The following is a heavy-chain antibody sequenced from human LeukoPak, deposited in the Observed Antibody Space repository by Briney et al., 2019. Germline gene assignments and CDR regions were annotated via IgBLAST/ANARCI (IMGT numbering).Heavy chain of an antibody. CDR2: LYSDGNT. CDR3: ARGVEPLAANTLAY. Sequence: PGGSLRLSCAASGFTVITNGITWVRQAAGKGLEWVAVLYSDGNTKYADSVQGRFTISRDNSKNTLYLEMNSLSPDDTAVYYCARGVEPLAANTLAYWGQGTLVTVSS. V-gene: IGHV3-53*01. J-gene: IGHJ4*02. CDR1: GFTVITNG. D-gene: IGHD1-14*01.